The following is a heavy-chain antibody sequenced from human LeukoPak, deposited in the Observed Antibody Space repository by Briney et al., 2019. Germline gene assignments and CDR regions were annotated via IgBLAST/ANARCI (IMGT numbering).Heavy chain of an antibody. D-gene: IGHD3-22*01. CDR1: GFTFSSYW. Sequence: GSLRLSCAASGFTFSSYWMSWVRQAPGKGLEWVANIKQDGSEKYYVDSVKGRFTISRENAKNSLYLQMNSLRAEDTAVYYCARDLYPPRGYYDSSGYYPYYFDYWGQGTLVTVSS. CDR3: ARDLYPPRGYYDSSGYYPYYFDY. CDR2: IKQDGSEK. J-gene: IGHJ4*02. V-gene: IGHV3-7*01.